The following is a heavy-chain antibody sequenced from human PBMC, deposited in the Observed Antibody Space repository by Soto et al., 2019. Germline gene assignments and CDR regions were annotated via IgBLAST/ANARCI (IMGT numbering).Heavy chain of an antibody. J-gene: IGHJ4*02. CDR1: GYTFTSHG. Sequence: QVQLVQSGGEVKKPGASVKVSCKAAGYTFTSHGISWVRQAPGQGLEWMGWISTVHGSINYAQKFQGRVTMTTDTYTSTADMELRSLRSDDTAVYYCARFYSSGWPRGYFDYWGQGTPVTVSA. CDR3: ARFYSSGWPRGYFDY. CDR2: ISTVHGSI. D-gene: IGHD6-19*01. V-gene: IGHV1-18*01.